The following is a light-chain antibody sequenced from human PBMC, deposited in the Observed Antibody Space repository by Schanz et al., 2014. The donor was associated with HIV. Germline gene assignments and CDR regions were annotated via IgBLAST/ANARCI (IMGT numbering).Light chain of an antibody. CDR1: SSNIGSNT. Sequence: QSVLTQPPSASGTPGQRVTISCSGSSSNIGSNTVHWYQQLPGTAPKLLIHGNSNRPSGVPDRFSGSKSGTSVSLAISGLRSEDEADYYCQSYDSSLRGVFGGGTKLTVL. CDR2: GNS. CDR3: QSYDSSLRGV. V-gene: IGLV1-47*01. J-gene: IGLJ2*01.